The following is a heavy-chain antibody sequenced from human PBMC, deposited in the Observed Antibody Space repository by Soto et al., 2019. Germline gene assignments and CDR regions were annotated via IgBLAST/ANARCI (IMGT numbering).Heavy chain of an antibody. CDR1: GGSIGGAGYS. CDR2: IYESGTI. D-gene: IGHD3-10*01. V-gene: IGHV4-30-2*01. J-gene: IGHJ5*01. CDR3: ARAQFYYGSGNYRNLMFDS. Sequence: SETLSLTCAVSGGSIGGAGYSWSWIRQPPGGGLDWIGYIYESGTILYNPPLKTRLTISLNWSDKQFSLTLNSVTAADTAVYYCARAQFYYGSGNYRNLMFDSWGQGTQVT.